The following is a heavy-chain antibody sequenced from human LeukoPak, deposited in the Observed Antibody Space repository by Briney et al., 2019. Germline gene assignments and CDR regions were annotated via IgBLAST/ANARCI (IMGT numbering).Heavy chain of an antibody. D-gene: IGHD5-18*01. Sequence: ASVKVSCKASGGTFSSYTISWVRQAPGQGLEWMGRIIPILGIANYAQKFQGRVTMTRDTSTSTVYMDLSSLRSDDTAVYYCARVRDGYSYSNIDNWGQGTLVTVSS. CDR1: GGTFSSYT. V-gene: IGHV1-69*02. CDR2: IIPILGIA. J-gene: IGHJ4*02. CDR3: ARVRDGYSYSNIDN.